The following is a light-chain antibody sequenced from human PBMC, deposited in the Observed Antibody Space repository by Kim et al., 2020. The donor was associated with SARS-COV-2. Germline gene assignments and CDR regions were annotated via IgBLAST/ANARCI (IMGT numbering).Light chain of an antibody. CDR1: QSLLHSNGYNY. J-gene: IGKJ1*01. V-gene: IGKV2-28*01. CDR2: LGS. Sequence: DIVMTQSPLSLPVTPGEPASISCRSSQSLLHSNGYNYLDWYLQKPGQSPQLLIYLGSNRASGVPDRFSGSGSGTDFTLKISRVEAEDVVVYDCMQAVQTTWTFGQGTKVDIK. CDR3: MQAVQTTWT.